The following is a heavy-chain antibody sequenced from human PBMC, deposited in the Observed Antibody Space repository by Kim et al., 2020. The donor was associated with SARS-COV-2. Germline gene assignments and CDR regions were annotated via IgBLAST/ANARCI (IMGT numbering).Heavy chain of an antibody. V-gene: IGHV3-23*03. CDR2: T. Sequence: TSSVDSGKGRFTISRDNSKNTLYLQMNSLRAEDTAVYYCAKEGGDYVLDYWGQGTLVTVSS. CDR3: AKEGGDYVLDY. D-gene: IGHD4-17*01. J-gene: IGHJ4*02.